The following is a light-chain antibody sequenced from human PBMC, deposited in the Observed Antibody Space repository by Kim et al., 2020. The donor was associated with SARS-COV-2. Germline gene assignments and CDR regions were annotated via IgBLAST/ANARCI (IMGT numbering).Light chain of an antibody. J-gene: IGKJ2*01. Sequence: EIVLTQSPGTLSLSPGERATLSCRASQSVSSNYLAWYQHKPGQAPRLLIYGASSRATGIPDRFSGSGSGTDFTLTISRLEPEDFAVYYCQQYDNSGYTFGQGTKLEI. V-gene: IGKV3-20*01. CDR3: QQYDNSGYT. CDR1: QSVSSNY. CDR2: GAS.